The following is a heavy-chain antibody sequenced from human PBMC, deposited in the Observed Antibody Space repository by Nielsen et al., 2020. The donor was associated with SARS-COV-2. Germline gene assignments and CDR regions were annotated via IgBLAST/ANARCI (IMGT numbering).Heavy chain of an antibody. J-gene: IGHJ1*01. CDR2: IDPSDSYT. Sequence: KVSCKGSGYSFTSYWISWVRQMPGKGLEWMGRIDPSDSYTNYSPSFQGHVTISADKSISTAYLQWSSLKASDTAMYYCARHEYSSSSEGLQHWGQGTLVTVSS. CDR1: GYSFTSYW. D-gene: IGHD6-6*01. V-gene: IGHV5-10-1*01. CDR3: ARHEYSSSSEGLQH.